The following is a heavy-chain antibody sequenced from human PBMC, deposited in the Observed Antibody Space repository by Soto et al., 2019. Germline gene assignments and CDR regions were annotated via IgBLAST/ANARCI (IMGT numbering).Heavy chain of an antibody. J-gene: IGHJ3*02. Sequence: GGSLRLSCAASGFTFSSYEMNWVRQAPGKGLEWVSYISSSGSTIYYADSVKGRFTISRDNAKNSLYLQMNSLRAEDTAVYYCARGPRRLKTDAFDIWGQGTIVTVSS. CDR3: ARGPRRLKTDAFDI. CDR2: ISSSGSTI. V-gene: IGHV3-48*03. CDR1: GFTFSSYE. D-gene: IGHD3-3*01.